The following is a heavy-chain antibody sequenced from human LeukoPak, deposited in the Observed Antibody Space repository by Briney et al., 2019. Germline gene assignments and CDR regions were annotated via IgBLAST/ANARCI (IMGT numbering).Heavy chain of an antibody. J-gene: IGHJ4*02. D-gene: IGHD3-10*01. V-gene: IGHV3-11*01. CDR1: GXTFSDYY. Sequence: GGXXRLSXAXSGXTFSDYYMSWIRQAPGKGLEWVSYISSSGSTIYYADSVKGRFTISRDNAKNSLYLQMNSLRAEDTAVYYCARGYYPYYFDYWGQGTLVTVSS. CDR2: ISSSGSTI. CDR3: ARGYYPYYFDY.